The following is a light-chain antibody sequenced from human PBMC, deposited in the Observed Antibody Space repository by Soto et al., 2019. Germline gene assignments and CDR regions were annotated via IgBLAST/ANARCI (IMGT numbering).Light chain of an antibody. J-gene: IGKJ4*01. V-gene: IGKV3D-15*01. Sequence: EIVMTQSPLTLSVSPGERATLSCRASQNININLAWYQQRPGQAPRVLLYGASSRASGIPDRFSGSGSGTDVTLTINRLEPDDFAFYYCQQYKDWPPLTFGGGTRVEIK. CDR2: GAS. CDR3: QQYKDWPPLT. CDR1: QNININ.